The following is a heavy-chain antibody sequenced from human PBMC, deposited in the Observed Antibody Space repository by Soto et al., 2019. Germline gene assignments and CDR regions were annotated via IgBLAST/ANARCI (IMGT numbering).Heavy chain of an antibody. CDR3: ATRGPQYYFDN. D-gene: IGHD3-10*01. Sequence: GGFLRLSCADSGFTFSRFAMSWVRQAPGKGLEWVSAISGSGDSTYYSDSVKGRFTISRDNSKNTLYLQMNSLRAEDTAVYYCATRGPQYYFDNWGQGTLVTVSS. CDR1: GFTFSRFA. CDR2: ISGSGDST. J-gene: IGHJ4*02. V-gene: IGHV3-23*01.